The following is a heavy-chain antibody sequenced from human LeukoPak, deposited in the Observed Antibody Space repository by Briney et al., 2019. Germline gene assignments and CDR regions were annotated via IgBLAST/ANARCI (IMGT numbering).Heavy chain of an antibody. V-gene: IGHV4-4*07. J-gene: IGHJ6*02. D-gene: IGHD6-19*01. CDR1: GGSISSYY. CDR2: IYTSGSS. CDR3: ARAYSSGSYYGMDV. Sequence: SETLSLTCTVSGGSISSYYWSWVRQPAGKGLEWIGRIYTSGSSNYNPSLTSRGTMSVDTSKNQFSLKLSSVTAADTAVYYCARAYSSGSYYGMDVWGQGTTVTVSS.